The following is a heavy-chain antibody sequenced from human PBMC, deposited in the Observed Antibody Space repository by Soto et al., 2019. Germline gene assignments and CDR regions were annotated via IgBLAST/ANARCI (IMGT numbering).Heavy chain of an antibody. J-gene: IGHJ3*02. CDR3: TTEFYGYNLRDGAFDI. V-gene: IGHV3-15*07. D-gene: IGHD5-12*01. Sequence: SVSNAWMNWVRPAPGKGLEWVGRIKSKTDGGTTDYAAPVKGRFTISRDDSKNTLYLQMNSLKTEDTAVYYCTTEFYGYNLRDGAFDIWGQGTMVTVSS. CDR2: IKSKTDGGTT. CDR1: SVSNAW.